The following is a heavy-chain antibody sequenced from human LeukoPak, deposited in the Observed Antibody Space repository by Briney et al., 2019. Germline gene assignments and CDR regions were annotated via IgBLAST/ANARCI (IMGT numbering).Heavy chain of an antibody. J-gene: IGHJ4*02. CDR1: GVTFNNYA. V-gene: IGHV3-23*01. CDR2: ISGRGGST. CDR3: ARDDYGETFDY. D-gene: IGHD4-17*01. Sequence: GGSLRLSCAASGVTFNNYAMSWVRQAPGKGLEWVPAISGRGGSTYYADSVKGRFTISRDNSKNTLYLQMNSLRAEDTAVYYCARDDYGETFDYWGQGTLVTVSS.